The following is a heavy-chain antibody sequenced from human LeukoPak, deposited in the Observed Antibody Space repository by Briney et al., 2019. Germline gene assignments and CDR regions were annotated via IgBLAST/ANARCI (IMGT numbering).Heavy chain of an antibody. Sequence: SETLSLTCTVSGGSISSYYWSWIRQPPGKGLEWIGYIHYSGSTNYNPSLKSRVTTSVDTSKNQFSLKLSSVTAADTAVYYCAREDPVLDVAFDIWGQGTMVTVSS. CDR3: AREDPVLDVAFDI. V-gene: IGHV4-59*01. J-gene: IGHJ3*02. CDR1: GGSISSYY. CDR2: IHYSGST.